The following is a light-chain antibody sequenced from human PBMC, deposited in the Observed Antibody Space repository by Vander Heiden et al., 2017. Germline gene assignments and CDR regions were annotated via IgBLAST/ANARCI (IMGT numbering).Light chain of an antibody. CDR2: EIS. CDR3: CSYAGSSPYV. CDR1: SSDVGSYNL. J-gene: IGLJ1*01. Sequence: QSALTPPASVSGPPGQSIPISCTGTSSDVGSYNLVSWYQQHPGKAPKLMIYEISKRPSGVSNRFSGSKSGNTASLTISGLQAEDEADYYCCSYAGSSPYVFGTGTKVTVL. V-gene: IGLV2-23*02.